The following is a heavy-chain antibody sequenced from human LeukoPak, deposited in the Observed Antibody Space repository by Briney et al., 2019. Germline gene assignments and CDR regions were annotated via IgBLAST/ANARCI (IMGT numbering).Heavy chain of an antibody. CDR1: GFTFSSYE. CDR3: ARESRSIAAAADY. Sequence: GGSLRLSCAASGFTFSSYEMNWVRQAPGKGLEWVSYISSSGSTIYYADSVKGRFTISRDNAKNSLYLQMNSLRAEDTAVYYCARESRSIAAAADYWGQGTLVTVSS. D-gene: IGHD6-13*01. CDR2: ISSSGSTI. J-gene: IGHJ4*02. V-gene: IGHV3-48*03.